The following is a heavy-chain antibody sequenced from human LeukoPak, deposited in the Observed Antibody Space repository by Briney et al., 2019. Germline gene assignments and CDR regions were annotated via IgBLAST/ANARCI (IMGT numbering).Heavy chain of an antibody. J-gene: IGHJ4*02. CDR1: GGTFSSYT. CDR2: IIPILGIA. V-gene: IGHV1-69*02. D-gene: IGHD1-1*01. CDR3: GGSGSLDGGY. Sequence: EALVKVSCKASGGTFSSYTISWVRQAPGQGLEWMGRIIPILGIANYARKFQGRVTITADKSTSTAYMELSSLRSEDTAVYYCGGSGSLDGGYWGQGTLVTVSS.